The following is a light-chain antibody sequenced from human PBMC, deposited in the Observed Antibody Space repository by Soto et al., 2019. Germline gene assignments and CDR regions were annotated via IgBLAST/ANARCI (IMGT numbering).Light chain of an antibody. V-gene: IGKV3-20*01. Sequence: EIVLTQSPGTLSLSPGERATLSCRASQSVSSSYLAWYQQKPGQAPRLLIYGASSRATGIPDRFSGSGSGTDFTLTISRPAHEDFAVYYCQQYDSSPLTFGGGTKEEIK. CDR2: GAS. CDR3: QQYDSSPLT. J-gene: IGKJ4*01. CDR1: QSVSSSY.